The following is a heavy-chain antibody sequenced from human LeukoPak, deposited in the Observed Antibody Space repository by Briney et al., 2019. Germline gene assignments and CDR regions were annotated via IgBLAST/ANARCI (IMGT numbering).Heavy chain of an antibody. CDR2: INSDGSST. J-gene: IGHJ5*02. V-gene: IGHV3-74*01. Sequence: GGSLRLSCAASGFTFSSYWMHWVRQAPGKGLVWVSRINSDGSSTSYADSVKGRFTTSRDNAKNTLYLQMNSLRAEDTAVYYCARDRGYYDSSGYYVNWFDPWGQGTLVTVSS. D-gene: IGHD3-22*01. CDR1: GFTFSSYW. CDR3: ARDRGYYDSSGYYVNWFDP.